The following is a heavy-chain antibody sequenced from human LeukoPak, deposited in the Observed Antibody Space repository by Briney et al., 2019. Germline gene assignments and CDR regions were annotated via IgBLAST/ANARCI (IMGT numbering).Heavy chain of an antibody. Sequence: GGSLRLSCAASGFTFDDYGMSWVRQAPGKGLEWVSGINWNGGSTGYADSVKGRFTISRDNAKNSLYLQMNSLRAEGTALYYCARDRYYDFWSGYLGNYYYYYMDVWGKGTTVTVSS. D-gene: IGHD3-3*01. CDR1: GFTFDDYG. CDR3: ARDRYYDFWSGYLGNYYYYYMDV. J-gene: IGHJ6*03. V-gene: IGHV3-20*04. CDR2: INWNGGST.